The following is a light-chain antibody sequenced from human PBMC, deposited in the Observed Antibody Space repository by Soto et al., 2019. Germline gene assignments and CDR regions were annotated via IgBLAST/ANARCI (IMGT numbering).Light chain of an antibody. CDR3: QHYNSYSEA. J-gene: IGKJ1*01. CDR1: QTISSW. CDR2: KAS. Sequence: DIKMTQSPSTPSASVGDRVTITCRASQTISSWLAWYQQKPGKAPKLLIYKASTLKSGVPSRFSGSGSGTEFTLTISSLQPDDFATYYCQHYNSYSEAFGQGTKVDIK. V-gene: IGKV1-5*03.